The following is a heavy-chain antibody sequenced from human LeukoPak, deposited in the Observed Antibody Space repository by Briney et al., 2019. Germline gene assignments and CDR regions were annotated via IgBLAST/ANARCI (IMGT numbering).Heavy chain of an antibody. V-gene: IGHV1-24*01. CDR2: FDPEDGET. D-gene: IGHD6-13*01. CDR1: GYTLTELS. J-gene: IGHJ4*02. Sequence: ASVKVSCKVSGYTLTELSMHWVRQAPRKGLEWMGGFDPEDGETIYAQKFQGRVTMTEDTSTDTAYMELSSLRSEDTAVYYCATDFAAAGTLPTDWGQGTLVTVSS. CDR3: ATDFAAAGTLPTD.